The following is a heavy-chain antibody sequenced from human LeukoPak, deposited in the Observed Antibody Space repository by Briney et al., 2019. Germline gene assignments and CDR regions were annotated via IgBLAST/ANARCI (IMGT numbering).Heavy chain of an antibody. Sequence: GASVKVSCKASGYTFTSYDINWVRQATGQGLEWMGWMNPNSGNTGYAQKFQGRVTMTRNTSISTAYMELSSLRSEDTAVYYCARSYGDYLLLDMDVWGKGTTVTISS. CDR3: ARSYGDYLLLDMDV. J-gene: IGHJ6*03. V-gene: IGHV1-8*01. CDR1: GYTFTSYD. D-gene: IGHD4-17*01. CDR2: MNPNSGNT.